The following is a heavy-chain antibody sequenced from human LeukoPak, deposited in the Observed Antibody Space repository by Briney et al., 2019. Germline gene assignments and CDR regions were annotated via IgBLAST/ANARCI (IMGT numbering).Heavy chain of an antibody. CDR2: ICTDGGSI. CDR3: VRGVPVTPGIDY. V-gene: IGHV3-74*01. CDR1: GFTFSTYC. J-gene: IGHJ4*02. D-gene: IGHD2-2*01. Sequence: GGSLRLSCAASGFTFSTYCMHCVRHPPGKGLVWVSQICTDGGSIKYADSVRGRFTITRDNAKNTLYLQMNSLRAEDTAVYYCVRGVPVTPGIDYWGQGTLVTVSS.